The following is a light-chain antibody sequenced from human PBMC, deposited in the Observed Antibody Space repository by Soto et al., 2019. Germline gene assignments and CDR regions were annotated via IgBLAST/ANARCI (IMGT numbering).Light chain of an antibody. CDR3: QQYGSSSWT. V-gene: IGKV3-20*01. CDR1: QSVSSNY. Sequence: EIVLTQSPGTLSLSPGERATLSCRASQSVSSNYLAWYQQKPGQAPRLLIYGASSRATGTPDRFSGSGSGTDFTLTIRRLEPEDFAVYYCQQYGSSSWTSGQGTKVEIK. J-gene: IGKJ1*01. CDR2: GAS.